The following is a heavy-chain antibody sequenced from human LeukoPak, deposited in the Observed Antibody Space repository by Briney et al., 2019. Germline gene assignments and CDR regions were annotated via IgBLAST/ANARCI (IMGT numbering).Heavy chain of an antibody. D-gene: IGHD2-8*01. V-gene: IGHV1-18*01. CDR1: GYTFTSYG. Sequence: ASVKVSCKASGYTFTSYGISWVRQAPGQGLEWMGWISAYNGNTNYAQKLQGRVTMTTDTSTSTAYMELRSLRSDDTAVDYCARVNEIGVYNDYWGQGTLVTFSS. CDR3: ARVNEIGVYNDY. J-gene: IGHJ4*02. CDR2: ISAYNGNT.